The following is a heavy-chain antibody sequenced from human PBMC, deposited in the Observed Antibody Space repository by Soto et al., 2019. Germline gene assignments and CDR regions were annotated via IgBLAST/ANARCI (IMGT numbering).Heavy chain of an antibody. Sequence: GGSLRLSCAASGFTFSSYAMHWVRQAPGKGLEWVAVIPYDGSNKYYADSVKGRFTISRDNSKNTLYLQMNSLRAEDTAVYYCARDGPYGDSETLDYWGQGTLVTVSS. D-gene: IGHD4-17*01. CDR2: IPYDGSNK. J-gene: IGHJ4*02. CDR3: ARDGPYGDSETLDY. V-gene: IGHV3-30-3*01. CDR1: GFTFSSYA.